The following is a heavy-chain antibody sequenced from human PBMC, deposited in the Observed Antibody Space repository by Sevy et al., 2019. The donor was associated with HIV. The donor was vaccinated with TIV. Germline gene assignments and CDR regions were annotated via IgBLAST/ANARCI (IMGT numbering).Heavy chain of an antibody. Sequence: GGSLRLSCAASGFIFSNYWMHWVRQVPGKGLVWVSRINSDGSSTTYAESVKGRFTISRDNPKNTRYLQINSLRAEDTPVYYCARVNDYYDSSGYYYVSDYWGQGTLVTVSS. CDR1: GFIFSNYW. J-gene: IGHJ4*02. D-gene: IGHD3-22*01. CDR2: INSDGSST. V-gene: IGHV3-74*01. CDR3: ARVNDYYDSSGYYYVSDY.